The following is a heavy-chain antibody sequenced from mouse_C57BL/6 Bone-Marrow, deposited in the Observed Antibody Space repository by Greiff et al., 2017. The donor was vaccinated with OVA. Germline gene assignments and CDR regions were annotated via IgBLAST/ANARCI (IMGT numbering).Heavy chain of an antibody. V-gene: IGHV1-19*01. D-gene: IGHD1-1*01. CDR3: ARIYYYGSSQSFFDY. J-gene: IGHJ2*01. CDR2: INPYNGGT. Sequence: VQLQQSGPVLVKPGASVKMSCKASGYTFTDYYMNWVKQSHGKSLEWIGVINPYNGGTSYNQKFKGKATLTVDKSSSTAYMQLSSLTSEDSAVYFCARIYYYGSSQSFFDYWGQGTTLTVSS. CDR1: GYTFTDYY.